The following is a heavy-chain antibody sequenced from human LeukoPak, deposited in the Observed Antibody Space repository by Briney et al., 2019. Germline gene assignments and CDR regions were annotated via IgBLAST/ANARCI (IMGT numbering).Heavy chain of an antibody. CDR1: GGSISSSSYY. CDR2: IYYSGST. D-gene: IGHD4-17*01. CDR3: ARGYGDYAAVITFDI. J-gene: IGHJ3*02. V-gene: IGHV4-39*07. Sequence: SETLSLTCNVSGGSISSSSYYWGWIRQPPGKGLEWIGSIYYSGSTYYKPSLKSRVTISVDTSMHQFSLRLSSVTAADTAVYYCARGYGDYAAVITFDIWGQGTMVTVSS.